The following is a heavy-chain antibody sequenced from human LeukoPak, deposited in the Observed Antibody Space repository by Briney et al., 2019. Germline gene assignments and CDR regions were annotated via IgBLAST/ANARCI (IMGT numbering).Heavy chain of an antibody. CDR3: ARGHLEQNYYDFWSGYYGDSSGVDP. J-gene: IGHJ5*02. D-gene: IGHD3-3*01. V-gene: IGHV4-31*03. CDR2: IYYSGST. Sequence: PSETLSLTCTVSGGSISSGGYYWSWIRQHPGKGLEWIGYIYYSGSTYYNPSLKSRVTISVDTSKNQFSLKLSSVTAADTAVYYCARGHLEQNYYDFWSGYYGDSSGVDPWGQGTLVTVSS. CDR1: GGSISSGGYY.